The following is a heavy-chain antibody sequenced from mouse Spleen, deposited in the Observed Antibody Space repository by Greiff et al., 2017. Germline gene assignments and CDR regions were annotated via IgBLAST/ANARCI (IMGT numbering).Heavy chain of an antibody. V-gene: IGHV5-6-3*01. J-gene: IGHJ2*01. CDR3: ARGSTSYLYYFDY. CDR2: INSNGGST. Sequence: EVKLMESGGGLVQPGGSLKLSCAASGFTFSSYGMSWVRRTPDKRLELVATINSNGGSTYYPDSVKGRFTISRDNAKNTLYLQMSSLKSEDTAMYYCARGSTSYLYYFDYWGQGTTLTVSS. D-gene: IGHD1-1*01. CDR1: GFTFSSYG.